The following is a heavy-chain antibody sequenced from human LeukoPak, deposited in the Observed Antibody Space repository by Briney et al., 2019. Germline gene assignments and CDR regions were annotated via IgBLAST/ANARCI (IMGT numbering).Heavy chain of an antibody. CDR3: AKASGYCSSITCPSDY. J-gene: IGHJ4*02. CDR2: ISGYGGGT. V-gene: IGHV3-23*01. CDR1: GFTFSSYS. D-gene: IGHD2-2*01. Sequence: GGSLRLSCAASGFTFSSYSMNWVRQTPGKGLEWVSDISGYGGGTYYADSVKGRFTISRDNSKNTLYLQMNSLRAEDTAVYYCAKASGYCSSITCPSDYWGQGTLVTVSS.